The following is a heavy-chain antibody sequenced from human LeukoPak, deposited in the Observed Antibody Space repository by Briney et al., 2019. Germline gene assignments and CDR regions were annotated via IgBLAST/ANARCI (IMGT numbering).Heavy chain of an antibody. J-gene: IGHJ4*02. Sequence: ASVKVSCKASGGTFSSYTISWVRQAPGQGLEWMGWISAYNGNTNYAQKLQGRVTMITDTSTSTAYMELRSLRSDDTAVYYRARDRANPIAAAGGDYWGQGTLVTVSS. CDR1: GGTFSSYT. V-gene: IGHV1-18*01. CDR3: ARDRANPIAAAGGDY. D-gene: IGHD6-13*01. CDR2: ISAYNGNT.